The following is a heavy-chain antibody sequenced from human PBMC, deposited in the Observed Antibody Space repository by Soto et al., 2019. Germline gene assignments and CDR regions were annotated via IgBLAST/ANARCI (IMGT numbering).Heavy chain of an antibody. Sequence: EVQLVESGGGLVKPGGSLRLSCAASGFTFSSFGMNWVRQAPGKGLEWVSSISSSGSTIYYADSVKGRFTISRDNTKNSLYLQMNSLRAEDTAIYYCARGRVLRYFDWLPTKGGSLGMDVWGQGTTVTVSS. D-gene: IGHD3-9*01. V-gene: IGHV3-21*01. CDR1: GFTFSSFG. CDR3: ARGRVLRYFDWLPTKGGSLGMDV. CDR2: ISSSGSTI. J-gene: IGHJ6*02.